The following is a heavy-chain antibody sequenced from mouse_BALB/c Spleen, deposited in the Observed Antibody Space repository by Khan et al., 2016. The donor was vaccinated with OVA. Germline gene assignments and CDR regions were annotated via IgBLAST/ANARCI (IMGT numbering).Heavy chain of an antibody. D-gene: IGHD4-1*01. Sequence: EVELVESGGGLVQPGGSRKLSCAASGFTFSDYGLAWVRQAPGKGPEWVAFICSLAYSIYYADTVTGRFTLSRENSTNTLYLEMSILRSEDKAMYYCARYWAMDYWGQGTSVTVSS. CDR2: ICSLAYSI. CDR3: ARYWAMDY. J-gene: IGHJ4*01. V-gene: IGHV5-15*02. CDR1: GFTFSDYG.